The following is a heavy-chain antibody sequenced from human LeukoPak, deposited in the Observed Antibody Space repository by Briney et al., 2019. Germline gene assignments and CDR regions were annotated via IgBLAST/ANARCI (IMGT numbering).Heavy chain of an antibody. CDR1: GGSIRSYY. CDR2: IYTSGST. J-gene: IGHJ3*02. V-gene: IGHV4-4*07. CDR3: ARGSVPYYYDSSGYYDAFDI. Sequence: SETLSLTCTFSGGSIRSYYWSWIRQPAGKGLEWIGRIYTSGSTNYNPSLKSRVTMSVDTSKNQFSLKLSSVTAADTAVYYCARGSVPYYYDSSGYYDAFDIWGQGTMVTVSS. D-gene: IGHD3-22*01.